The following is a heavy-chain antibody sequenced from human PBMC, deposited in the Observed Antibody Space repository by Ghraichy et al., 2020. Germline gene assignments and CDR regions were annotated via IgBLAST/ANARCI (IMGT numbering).Heavy chain of an antibody. CDR3: AKDGAYHYSGYDFFDY. V-gene: IGHV3-30*18. CDR2: ISYDGSNK. CDR1: GFTFSSYG. Sequence: GESLNISCAASGFTFSSYGMHWVRQAPGKGLEWVAVISYDGSNKYYADSVKGRFTISRDNSKNTLYLQMNSLRAEDTAVYYCAKDGAYHYSGYDFFDYWGQGTLVTVSS. D-gene: IGHD5-12*01. J-gene: IGHJ4*02.